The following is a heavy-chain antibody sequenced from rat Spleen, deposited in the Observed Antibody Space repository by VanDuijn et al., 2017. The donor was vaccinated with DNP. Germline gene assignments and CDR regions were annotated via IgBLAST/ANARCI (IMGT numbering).Heavy chain of an antibody. J-gene: IGHJ1*01. CDR1: GFTFNYYW. D-gene: IGHD1-12*03. V-gene: IGHV5-31*01. CDR3: ARRDYYDGYYHVGFDY. CDR2: ISPSGSRT. Sequence: EVQLMESGGDLVQPGRSLKLSCVASGFTFNYYWMTWIRQVPGKGLEWVAAISPSGSRTYYLDSVKGRFTISRDDAKSSPYLQMNSLKPEDTATYYCARRDYYDGYYHVGFDYWGQGTMVTVSS.